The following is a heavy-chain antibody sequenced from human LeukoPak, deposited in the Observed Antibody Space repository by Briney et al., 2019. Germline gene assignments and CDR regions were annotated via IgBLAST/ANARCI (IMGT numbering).Heavy chain of an antibody. J-gene: IGHJ5*02. CDR2: IKQDGSEK. V-gene: IGHV3-7*01. Sequence: GGSLRLSCAASEFTFSSYWMSWVRQAPGKGLEWVANIKQDGSEKYYVDSVKGRFTISRDNAKNSLYLQMNSLRAEDTAVYYCARGLSRGEWFDPWGQGTLVTVSS. CDR1: EFTFSSYW. CDR3: ARGLSRGEWFDP.